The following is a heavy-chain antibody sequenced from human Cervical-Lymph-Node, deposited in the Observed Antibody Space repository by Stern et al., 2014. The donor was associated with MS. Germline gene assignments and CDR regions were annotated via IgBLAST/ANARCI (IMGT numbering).Heavy chain of an antibody. J-gene: IGHJ4*02. CDR3: TRGPMASFDF. V-gene: IGHV7-4-1*02. D-gene: IGHD5-24*01. CDR2: INTDTGNP. CDR1: GYPFTSEA. Sequence: VQLVESGSELRKPGASVKVSCKASGYPFTSEAMNWVRQAPGQDFEWMGWINTDTGNPTYAQGFAGRFVFSLDASVSTAYLQIRDLKAEDTAVYCCTRGPMASFDFWGQGTLVTVSS.